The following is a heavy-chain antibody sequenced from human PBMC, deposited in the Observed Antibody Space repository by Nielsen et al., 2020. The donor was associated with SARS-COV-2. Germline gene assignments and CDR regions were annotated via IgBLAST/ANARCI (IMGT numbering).Heavy chain of an antibody. CDR1: GYSFTSYW. CDR3: ARHGSGIADYYYYGMDV. Sequence: KVSCKGSGYSFTSYWIGWVRQMPGKGLEWMGIIYPGDSDTRYSPSFQGQVTTSADKSISTAYLQWSSLKASDTAMHYCARHGSGIADYYYYGMDVWGQGTTVTVSS. CDR2: IYPGDSDT. D-gene: IGHD6-13*01. J-gene: IGHJ6*02. V-gene: IGHV5-51*01.